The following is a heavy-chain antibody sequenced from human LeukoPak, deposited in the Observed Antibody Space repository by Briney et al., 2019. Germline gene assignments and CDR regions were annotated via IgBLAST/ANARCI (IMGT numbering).Heavy chain of an antibody. CDR1: NGSISSSAYY. CDR3: ARVYPEKWKVRSYYYMTS. Sequence: SETLSLTCTVSNGSISSSAYYWGWVRQSPGKGLQWIGSVYFSGITYYNESLKSRLTISVDKSNNQFSLKVRSVTAADTAVYYCARVYPEKWKVRSYYYMTSGARGLWSPSP. CDR2: VYFSGIT. V-gene: IGHV4-39*07. J-gene: IGHJ6*03. D-gene: IGHD4-17*01.